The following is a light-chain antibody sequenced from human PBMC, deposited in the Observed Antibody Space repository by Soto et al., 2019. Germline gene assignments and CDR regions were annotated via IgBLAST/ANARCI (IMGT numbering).Light chain of an antibody. CDR2: DVS. Sequence: QSVLTQPRSVSGSPGQSVTIPCTGTSSDVGGYNYVSWYQRHAGKGPKLIIYDVSERPSGVPDRFSASKSGNTASLTISGLKAEDEDDYYCSSYAGNYVYVFGTGTKV. CDR3: SSYAGNYVYV. V-gene: IGLV2-11*01. CDR1: SSDVGGYNY. J-gene: IGLJ1*01.